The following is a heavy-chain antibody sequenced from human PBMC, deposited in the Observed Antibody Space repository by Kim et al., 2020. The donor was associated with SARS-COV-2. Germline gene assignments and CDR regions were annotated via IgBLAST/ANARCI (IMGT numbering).Heavy chain of an antibody. CDR1: GYTFTSYN. CDR2: INTGNGNT. J-gene: IGHJ4*02. CDR3: ARGFCIGGNCNAHKWNDGDVGY. Sequence: ASVKVSCKASGYTFTSYNIHWVRQAPGQRLEWMGMINTGNGNTKYSQHFQGRVTITRHTSASTVYMDLSSLTSEDTAVYYCARGFCIGGNCNAHKWNDGDVGYWGQGALVTVSS. V-gene: IGHV1-3*04. D-gene: IGHD2-15*01.